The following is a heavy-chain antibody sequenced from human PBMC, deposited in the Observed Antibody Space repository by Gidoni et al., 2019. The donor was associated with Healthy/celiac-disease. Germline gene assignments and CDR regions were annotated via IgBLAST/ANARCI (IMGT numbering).Heavy chain of an antibody. D-gene: IGHD1-26*01. J-gene: IGHJ4*02. CDR1: GGSVSSGSYY. V-gene: IGHV4-61*01. CDR3: ARAGGSQLFDY. Sequence: QVQLQESGPGLVKPSETLSLTCTVSGGSVSSGSYYWSWIRQPPGKGLEWIGYIYYSGSTNYNPSLKSRVTISVDTSKNQFSLKLSSVTAADTAVYYCARAGGSQLFDYWGQGTLVTVSS. CDR2: IYYSGST.